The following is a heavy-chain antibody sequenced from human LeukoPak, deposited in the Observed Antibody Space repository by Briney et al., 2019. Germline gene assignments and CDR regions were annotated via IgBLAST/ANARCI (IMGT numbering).Heavy chain of an antibody. CDR3: ARTSLWFGEGGDY. CDR2: IISNSRTT. CDR1: GFTFNTYS. J-gene: IGHJ4*02. D-gene: IGHD3-10*01. Sequence: GGSLRLSCVAAGFTFNTYSMNWVRQAPGKGLEWISQIISNSRTTYYAESVKGRFTISRDNAENSVYLQMNSLRAEDTAVYYCARTSLWFGEGGDYWGQGTLVTVSS. V-gene: IGHV3-48*04.